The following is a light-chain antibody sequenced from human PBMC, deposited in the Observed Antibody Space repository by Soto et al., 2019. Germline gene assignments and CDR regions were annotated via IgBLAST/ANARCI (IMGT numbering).Light chain of an antibody. CDR3: QQYSAWPLT. J-gene: IGKJ4*01. CDR1: QTVSSI. CDR2: GAS. Sequence: EIVMTQSPATLSVSPGERATLFCRASQTVSSIFLAWYQQKPGQPPRLLIHGASTRATGIPARFSGSGSGTEFTLTISSLQSEDFAVYYCQQYSAWPLTFGGGTKVEIK. V-gene: IGKV3-15*01.